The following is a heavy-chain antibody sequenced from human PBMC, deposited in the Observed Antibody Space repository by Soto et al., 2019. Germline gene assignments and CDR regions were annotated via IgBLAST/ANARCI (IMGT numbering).Heavy chain of an antibody. V-gene: IGHV3-7*01. J-gene: IGHJ4*02. Sequence: PGGSLRLSCEVSGFSFNTYWMIWARQAPGKGLEWVASIKEDGSEQFYLDSVRGRFTISRNNAKASLYLQMNSLRSEETAIYYSARDGQPNGGFRRNDYGGQETLATVSS. CDR1: GFSFNTYW. CDR3: ARDGQPNGGFRRNDY. D-gene: IGHD2-8*01. CDR2: IKEDGSEQ.